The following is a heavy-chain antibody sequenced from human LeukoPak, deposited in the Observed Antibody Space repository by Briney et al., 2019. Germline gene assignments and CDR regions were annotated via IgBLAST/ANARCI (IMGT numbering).Heavy chain of an antibody. CDR3: AHSAGYSYGFGLDY. CDR1: GYTFTGYY. Sequence: GASVKVSCKASGYTFTGYYLHWVRQAPGQGLEWMGWINPHSGGTNYAQKFQGRVTMTRDTSISTAYMELSRLRSDDTAVYYCAHSAGYSYGFGLDYWGQGALVTVSS. D-gene: IGHD5-18*01. CDR2: INPHSGGT. J-gene: IGHJ4*02. V-gene: IGHV1-2*02.